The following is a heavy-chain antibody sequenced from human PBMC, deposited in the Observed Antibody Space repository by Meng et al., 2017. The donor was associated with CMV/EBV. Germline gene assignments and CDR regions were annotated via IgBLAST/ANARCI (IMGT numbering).Heavy chain of an antibody. CDR2: ISWDGGST. D-gene: IGHD3-3*01. V-gene: IGHV3-43*01. CDR1: GFTFDAYT. J-gene: IGHJ6*02. CDR3: AKEAEPHSGYDFWSGYYTSSMDV. Sequence: GGSLRLSCAASGFTFDAYTMHWVRQAPGKGLEWVSLISWDGGSTYYADSVKGRFTISRDNSKNSLYLQMNSLRTEDTAMYYCAKEAEPHSGYDFWSGYYTSSMDVWGQGTTVTVSS.